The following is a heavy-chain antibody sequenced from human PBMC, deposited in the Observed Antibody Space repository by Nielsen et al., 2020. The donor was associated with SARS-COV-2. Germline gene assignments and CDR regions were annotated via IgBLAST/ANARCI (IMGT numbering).Heavy chain of an antibody. CDR2: ISGSGGST. D-gene: IGHD3-22*01. CDR1: GFTFSSYA. V-gene: IGHV3-23*01. J-gene: IGHJ4*02. Sequence: GALRLSCAASGFTFSSYAMSWVRQAPGKGLEWVSAISGSGGSTYYADSVKGRFTISRDNAKNSLYLQMNSLRAEDTAVYYCARTNDSSGYWSIDYWGQGTLVTVSS. CDR3: ARTNDSSGYWSIDY.